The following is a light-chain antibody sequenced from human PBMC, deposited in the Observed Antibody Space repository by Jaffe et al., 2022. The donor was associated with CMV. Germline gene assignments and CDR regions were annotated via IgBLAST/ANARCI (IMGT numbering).Light chain of an antibody. CDR3: QQLNSNPPA. V-gene: IGKV1-9*01. CDR2: AAS. Sequence: IQLTQSPSSLSASVGDRVTITCRASQGISSFLAWYQQKPGKAPRLLIYAASTLQGGVPSRFSGSGSGTDFTLTISSLQPEDFATYYCQQLNSNPPAFGQGTKVEIK. CDR1: QGISSF. J-gene: IGKJ1*01.